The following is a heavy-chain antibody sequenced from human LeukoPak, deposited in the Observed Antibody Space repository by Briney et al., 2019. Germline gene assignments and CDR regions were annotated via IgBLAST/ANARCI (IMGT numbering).Heavy chain of an antibody. CDR2: IHYTGGT. CDR1: GGSISSHY. J-gene: IGHJ5*02. V-gene: IGHV4-59*11. Sequence: SETLSLTCAVSGGSISSHYWSRIRQPPGTGLEWIGYIHYTGGTNYNPSLKSRVSISVDTSKNQLYLKLTSVTAADTAVYYCARGGYNFDPWGQGFLVTVSS. D-gene: IGHD5-24*01. CDR3: ARGGYNFDP.